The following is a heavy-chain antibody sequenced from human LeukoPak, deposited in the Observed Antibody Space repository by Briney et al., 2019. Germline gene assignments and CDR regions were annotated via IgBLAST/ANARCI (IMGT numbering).Heavy chain of an antibody. V-gene: IGHV4-39*07. J-gene: IGHJ3*02. CDR1: GGSISSSSYY. CDR3: ASDSSGYRNDAFDI. Sequence: PSETLSLTCTVSGGSISSSSYYWGWIRQPPGKGLEWIGSIYYSGGTYYNPSLKSRVTISVDTSKNQFSLKLSSVTAADTAVYYCASDSSGYRNDAFDIWGQGTMVTVSS. D-gene: IGHD3-22*01. CDR2: IYYSGGT.